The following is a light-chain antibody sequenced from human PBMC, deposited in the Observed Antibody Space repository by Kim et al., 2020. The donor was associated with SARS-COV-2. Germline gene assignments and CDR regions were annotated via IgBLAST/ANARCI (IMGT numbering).Light chain of an antibody. CDR3: QQYSNGPSYT. J-gene: IGKJ2*01. V-gene: IGKV3-15*01. Sequence: VSPGERATLSCRASQSVSSNLAWYQQKPGQAPRLLIYGTFTRATDIPARFSGSGSGTEFTLTMSSLQSEDFAVYYCQQYSNGPSYTFGQGTKLEI. CDR1: QSVSSN. CDR2: GTF.